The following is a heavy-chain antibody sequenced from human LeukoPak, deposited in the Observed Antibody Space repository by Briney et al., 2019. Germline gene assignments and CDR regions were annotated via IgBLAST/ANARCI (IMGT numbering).Heavy chain of an antibody. CDR1: GFTFSNAW. V-gene: IGHV3-15*01. D-gene: IGHD2-2*01. CDR2: IKSKTDGGTT. J-gene: IGHJ4*02. Sequence: GGSLRLSCAASGFTFSNAWMSWVRQAPGKGLEWVGRIKSKTDGGTTDYAAPVKGRFTISRDDSKNTLYLQMNSLRAEDTAVYYCAKEGRGYCSSTSCYQFDYWGQGTLVTVSS. CDR3: AKEGRGYCSSTSCYQFDY.